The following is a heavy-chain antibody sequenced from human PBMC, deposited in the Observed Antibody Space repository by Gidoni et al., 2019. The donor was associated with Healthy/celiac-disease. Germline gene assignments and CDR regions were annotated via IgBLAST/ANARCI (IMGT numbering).Heavy chain of an antibody. CDR1: GGTFTSYA. J-gene: IGHJ3*02. Sequence: QVQLVQSGAEVKKPGSSVKVSCKASGGTFTSYAISWVRQAPGQGLAWMGGIIPIFGTANYAQKFQGRVTITADESTSTAYMELSSLRSEDTAVYYCARVQGGDPTEIGAFDIWGQGTMVTVSS. CDR3: ARVQGGDPTEIGAFDI. V-gene: IGHV1-69*01. D-gene: IGHD2-21*02. CDR2: IIPIFGTA.